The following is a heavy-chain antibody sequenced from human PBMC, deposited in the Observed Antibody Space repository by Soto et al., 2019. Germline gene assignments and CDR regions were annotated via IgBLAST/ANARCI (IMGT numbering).Heavy chain of an antibody. V-gene: IGHV1-24*01. J-gene: IGHJ4*02. Sequence: ASVKVSCKVSGYTLTELSMHWVRQAPGKGLEWMGGFDPEDGETIYAQKFQGRVTMTEDTSTDTAYMELSSLRSEDTAVYYCARVRGYYDFWSGPPLGYYFDYWGQGTLVTVSS. CDR3: ARVRGYYDFWSGPPLGYYFDY. CDR1: GYTLTELS. CDR2: FDPEDGET. D-gene: IGHD3-3*01.